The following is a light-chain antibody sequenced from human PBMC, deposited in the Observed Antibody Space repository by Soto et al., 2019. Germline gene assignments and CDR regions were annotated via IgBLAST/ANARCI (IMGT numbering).Light chain of an antibody. CDR3: RSYAGSNLWV. V-gene: IGLV2-8*01. J-gene: IGLJ3*02. CDR1: SSDVGNYKY. CDR2: EVS. Sequence: QSALTQSPSASGSPGQSVTISCTGTSSDVGNYKYVSWYQQHPGNAPKLMIYEVSKRPSGVPDRFSGSKSGNTASLTVSGLQVEDEHDYYFRSYAGSNLWVFGGGTKLTVL.